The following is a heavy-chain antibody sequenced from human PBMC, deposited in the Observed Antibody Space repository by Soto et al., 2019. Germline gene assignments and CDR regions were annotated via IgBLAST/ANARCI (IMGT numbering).Heavy chain of an antibody. CDR3: ASLYYYGSGSTDYFDY. CDR2: ISYDGSNK. D-gene: IGHD3-10*01. CDR1: GFPFSSYA. J-gene: IGHJ4*02. V-gene: IGHV3-30-3*01. Sequence: PGGSMRLSCAASGFPFSSYAMHWVRQAPGKGLEWVAVISYDGSNKYYADSVKGRFTISRDNSKNTLYLQMNSLRAEDTAVYYCASLYYYGSGSTDYFDYWGQGTLVTVSS.